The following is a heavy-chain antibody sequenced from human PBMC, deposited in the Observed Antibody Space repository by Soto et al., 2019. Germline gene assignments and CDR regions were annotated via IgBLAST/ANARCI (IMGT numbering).Heavy chain of an antibody. V-gene: IGHV1-69*02. CDR2: IIPVLGIV. D-gene: IGHD2-21*02. J-gene: IGHJ4*02. CDR3: ARAPSVVATAYFDD. CDR1: GVTFGSYS. Sequence: LVQSGAEVKKPGSSVKVSCKASGVTFGSYSINWVRQAPGQGLEWMGRIIPVLGIVNYAQKFQGRVTITADKSTRTLYMEMSSLRSADTAVYYCARAPSVVATAYFDDWGQGTLVTVSS.